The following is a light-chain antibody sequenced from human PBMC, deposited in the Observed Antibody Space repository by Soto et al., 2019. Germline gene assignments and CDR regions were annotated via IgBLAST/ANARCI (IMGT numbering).Light chain of an antibody. CDR3: SSYAGSSNV. Sequence: QSVLTQPPSASGSPGQSVAISCTGTSSDVGGYNYVSWYQQHPGKAPKLMIYEVNKRPSGVPDRFSGSKSGNTASLTVSGLQAEDDADYYCSSYAGSSNVFGTATKVTVL. CDR2: EVN. V-gene: IGLV2-8*01. CDR1: SSDVGGYNY. J-gene: IGLJ1*01.